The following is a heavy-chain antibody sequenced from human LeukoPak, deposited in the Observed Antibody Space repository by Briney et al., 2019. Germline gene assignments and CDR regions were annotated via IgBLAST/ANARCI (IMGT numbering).Heavy chain of an antibody. J-gene: IGHJ4*02. D-gene: IGHD3-9*01. Sequence: GASVKVSCKASGYTFTSYYMHWVRQAPGQGLEWMGIINPSGGSTSYAQKFQGRVTMTRDMSTSTVYMELSSLRSEDTAVYYCARERYYDILTGLFDYWGQGTLVTVSS. CDR3: ARERYYDILTGLFDY. CDR2: INPSGGST. CDR1: GYTFTSYY. V-gene: IGHV1-46*01.